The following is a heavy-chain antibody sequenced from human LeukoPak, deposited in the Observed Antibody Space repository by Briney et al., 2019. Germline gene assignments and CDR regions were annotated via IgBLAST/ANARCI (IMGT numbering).Heavy chain of an antibody. J-gene: IGHJ5*02. CDR3: ARGQEAATGQLPDWFDP. CDR1: GGSFSGYY. Sequence: SETLSLTCAVSGGSFSGYYWSWIRQPPGKGLEWIGEINHSGGTNYNPSLKSRVTLSVDLSKSHFSLKLTSVTAADTAVYYCARGQEAATGQLPDWFDPWGQGTLVTVSS. D-gene: IGHD2-15*01. V-gene: IGHV4-34*01. CDR2: INHSGGT.